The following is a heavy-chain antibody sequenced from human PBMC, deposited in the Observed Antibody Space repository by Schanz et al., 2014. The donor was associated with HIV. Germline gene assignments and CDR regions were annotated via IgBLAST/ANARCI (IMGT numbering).Heavy chain of an antibody. J-gene: IGHJ4*02. CDR1: GFDFGVYG. V-gene: IGHV3-33*03. CDR2: IGHEGNDI. CDR3: ARTYTGDWSTGAD. Sequence: QVQLVESGGGVVQPGGSLRLSCAASGFDFGVYGMHWVRQAPGKGPEWVAVIGHEGNDIHYVDSVAGRFSISRDNSKNTLYLQLGSLRTEDTAVYYCARTYTGDWSTGADWGQGTLVTVSS. D-gene: IGHD2-21*02.